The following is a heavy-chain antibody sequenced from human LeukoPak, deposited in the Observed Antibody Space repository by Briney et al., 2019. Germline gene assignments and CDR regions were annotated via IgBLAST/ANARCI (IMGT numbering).Heavy chain of an antibody. CDR3: ARGSGTYYYDSGGYLNWFDP. Sequence: PSQTLSLTCTVSGGSISSGGYYWGWIRQPPGKGLEWIGTVYYAGSTYYNPSLKSRVTISEDTSRNQFSLKLNSVTAADTAVYYCARGSGTYYYDSGGYLNWFDPWGQGILVTVSS. V-gene: IGHV4-39*01. CDR1: GGSISSGGYY. D-gene: IGHD3-22*01. J-gene: IGHJ5*02. CDR2: VYYAGST.